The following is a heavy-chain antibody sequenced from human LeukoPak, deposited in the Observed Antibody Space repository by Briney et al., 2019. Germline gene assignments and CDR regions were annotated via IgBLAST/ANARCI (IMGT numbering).Heavy chain of an antibody. V-gene: IGHV1-8*01. CDR1: VYTFTSYV. CDR3: ARAGVTTGDY. J-gene: IGHJ4*02. Sequence: GASLKVSCKASVYTFTSYVINSVRQATGQGREWMGWMNANSGNTGDAQKFQGRVTMTRNTSISTAYMELSSLRSEDTAVYYCARAGVTTGDYGGQGTLVTVSS. D-gene: IGHD4-17*01. CDR2: MNANSGNT.